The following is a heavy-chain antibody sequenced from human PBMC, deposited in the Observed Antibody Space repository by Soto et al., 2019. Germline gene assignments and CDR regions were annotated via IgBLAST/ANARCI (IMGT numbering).Heavy chain of an antibody. CDR3: AKEIGSRGPFDY. CDR2: IGGGDDTT. CDR1: GFTFTRYG. J-gene: IGHJ4*02. Sequence: GGSLRLSCAASGFTFTRYGMNWVRQAPGKGLEWVSAIGGGDDTTYYADSVKGRFTISRDTSKNTLYLQMNSLRAEDTALYYCAKEIGSRGPFDYWGQGTLVTVS. D-gene: IGHD3-16*01. V-gene: IGHV3-23*01.